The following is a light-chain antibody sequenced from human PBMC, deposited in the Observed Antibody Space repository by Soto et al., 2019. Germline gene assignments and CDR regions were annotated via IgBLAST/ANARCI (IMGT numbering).Light chain of an antibody. CDR3: HCHQCDWSRVYS. V-gene: IGKV3-20*01. Sequence: EIVLTQSPVTLSLSPGERATLSCTASQSVTSTYLAWYQQKPGQSPRLIIYGGSTRASDFPDRFSGGGSGTDFTLNISRVAPDDSAVYYCHCHQCDWSRVYSLGPGTTLEI. CDR2: GGS. CDR1: QSVTSTY. J-gene: IGKJ2*03.